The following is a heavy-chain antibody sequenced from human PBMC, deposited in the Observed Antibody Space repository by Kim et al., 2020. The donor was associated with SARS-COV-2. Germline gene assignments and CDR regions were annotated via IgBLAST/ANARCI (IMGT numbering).Heavy chain of an antibody. CDR3: AKDQAKVTTTAPFDY. J-gene: IGHJ4*02. CDR1: GFTFSSYA. Sequence: GGSLRLSCAASGFTFSSYAMSWVRQAPGKGLEWVSAISGSGGSTYYADSVKGRFTISRDNSKNTLYLQMNSLRAEDTAVYYCAKDQAKVTTTAPFDYWGQGTLVTVSS. V-gene: IGHV3-23*01. D-gene: IGHD4-17*01. CDR2: ISGSGGST.